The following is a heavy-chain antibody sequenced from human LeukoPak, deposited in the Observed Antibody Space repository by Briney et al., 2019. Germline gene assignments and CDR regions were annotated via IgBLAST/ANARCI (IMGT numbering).Heavy chain of an antibody. J-gene: IGHJ4*02. CDR1: GYTFTSYG. CDR2: ISAHNGNT. D-gene: IGHD3-10*01. CDR3: AREWAGYGSGSYYYY. V-gene: IGHV1-18*01. Sequence: GASVKVSCKASGYTFTSYGISWVRQAPGQGLEWMGWISAHNGNTNYAQKLQGRVTMTTDTSTSTAYMELRSLRSDDTAVYYCAREWAGYGSGSYYYYWGQGTLVTVSS.